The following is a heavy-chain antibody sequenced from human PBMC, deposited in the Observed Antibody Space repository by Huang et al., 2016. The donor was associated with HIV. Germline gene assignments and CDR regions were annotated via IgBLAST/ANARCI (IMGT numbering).Heavy chain of an antibody. D-gene: IGHD5-12*01. Sequence: QVQLVQSGAEVKKPGASVKVSCKASGYTFVGHYIQWIRQAPGQGFEGMGWSNPDRGGTTVGQKLEGRVTMTIDTSISTAYMVLNSLKSDDTAIYYCARNLKEWLPGGAFDIWGQGTVVSVSS. CDR1: GYTFVGHY. CDR3: ARNLKEWLPGGAFDI. V-gene: IGHV1-2*02. J-gene: IGHJ3*02. CDR2: SNPDRGGT.